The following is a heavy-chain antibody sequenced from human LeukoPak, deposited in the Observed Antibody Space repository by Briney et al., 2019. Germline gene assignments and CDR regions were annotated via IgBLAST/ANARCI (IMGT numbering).Heavy chain of an antibody. Sequence: GASVKVSCKASGYTFTGYYMHWVRQAPGQGLEWMGWINPNSGGTNYAQKFQGRVTMTRDTSISTAYMELSRLRSDDTAVYYCAREDIVVVPGYYYYGMDVWGQGTTVTVSS. CDR2: INPNSGGT. J-gene: IGHJ6*02. V-gene: IGHV1-2*02. CDR3: AREDIVVVPGYYYYGMDV. CDR1: GYTFTGYY. D-gene: IGHD2-2*01.